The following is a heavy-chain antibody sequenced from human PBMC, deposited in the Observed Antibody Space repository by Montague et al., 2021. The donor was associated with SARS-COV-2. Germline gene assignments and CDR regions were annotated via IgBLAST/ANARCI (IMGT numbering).Heavy chain of an antibody. CDR3: ARDREITMVRGAPLYGMGV. CDR1: GFTFSSYG. Sequence: SLRLSCAASGFTFSSYGMHWVRQAPGKGLEWVAVISYDGSNKYYADSVKGRFTISRDNSKNTLYLQMNSLRAEDTAVYYCARDREITMVRGAPLYGMGVWGQGTTVTVSS. CDR2: ISYDGSNK. V-gene: IGHV3-30*19. D-gene: IGHD3-10*01. J-gene: IGHJ6*02.